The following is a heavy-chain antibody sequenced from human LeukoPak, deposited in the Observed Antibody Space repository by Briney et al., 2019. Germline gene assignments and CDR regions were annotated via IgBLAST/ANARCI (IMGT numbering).Heavy chain of an antibody. CDR2: INAGNGNT. D-gene: IGHD3-9*01. Sequence: ASVKVSCKASGYTFTSYAMHWVRQAPGQRLEWMGWINAGNGNTKYSQKFQGRVTITRDTSASTAYMELSSLRSEDTAVYYCASENYDILTGYYDRPGGYYYYYGMDVRGKGTTVTVSS. V-gene: IGHV1-3*01. CDR1: GYTFTSYA. CDR3: ASENYDILTGYYDRPGGYYYYYGMDV. J-gene: IGHJ6*04.